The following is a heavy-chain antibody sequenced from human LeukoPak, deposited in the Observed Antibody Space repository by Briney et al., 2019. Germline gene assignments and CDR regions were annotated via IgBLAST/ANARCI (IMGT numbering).Heavy chain of an antibody. Sequence: PGGSLRLSCAASGFNFKTYAMSWVRQAPGKGLEWVSGISSGGSTYYPDSVRGHVTISRDNFKNILYLEMNRLIVEDTALYHCVKVAGSGWAPYFFDSWGMGTLVTASS. CDR2: ISSGGST. V-gene: IGHV3-23*01. J-gene: IGHJ4*02. CDR3: VKVAGSGWAPYFFDS. D-gene: IGHD6-19*01. CDR1: GFNFKTYA.